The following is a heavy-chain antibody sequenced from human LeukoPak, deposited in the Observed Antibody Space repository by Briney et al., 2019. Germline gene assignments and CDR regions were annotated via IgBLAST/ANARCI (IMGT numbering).Heavy chain of an antibody. Sequence: PGGSLRLSCEASGFPFGTYGMTWVRQAPGKGLEWVSGITGSSTWTYYADSVRGRFTISRDNSKNTLHLQMDNLTADDTAIYYCARELGSLGTGYFDLWGRGALVTVSS. J-gene: IGHJ2*01. D-gene: IGHD7-27*01. V-gene: IGHV3-23*01. CDR3: ARELGSLGTGYFDL. CDR2: ITGSSTWT. CDR1: GFPFGTYG.